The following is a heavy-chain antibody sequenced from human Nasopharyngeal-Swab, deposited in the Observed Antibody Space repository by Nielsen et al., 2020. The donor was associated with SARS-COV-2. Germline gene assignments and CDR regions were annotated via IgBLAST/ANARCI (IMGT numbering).Heavy chain of an antibody. Sequence: LSLTCAASGFTFSSYSMNWVRQAPGKGLEWVSSISSSSSYIYYADSVKGRFTISRDNAKNSLYLQMNSLRAEDTAVYYCARLGLWFGELFIDYWGQGTLVTVSS. J-gene: IGHJ4*02. D-gene: IGHD3-10*01. CDR2: ISSSSSYI. V-gene: IGHV3-21*01. CDR3: ARLGLWFGELFIDY. CDR1: GFTFSSYS.